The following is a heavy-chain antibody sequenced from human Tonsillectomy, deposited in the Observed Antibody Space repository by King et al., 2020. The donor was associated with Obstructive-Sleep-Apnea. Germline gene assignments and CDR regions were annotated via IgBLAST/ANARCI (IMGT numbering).Heavy chain of an antibody. J-gene: IGHJ6*02. Sequence: QLQESGPGLVKPSQTLSLTCTVSGGSISSRSYYWSWIRQPPGEGLEWIGFIYLTGSTYYNPSVKSRVSISVDTSKNQFSLRLSSVTAADTAVSYCARVGIVGPTRFDYYGLDVWGQGTTVTVSS. D-gene: IGHD1-26*01. CDR3: ARVGIVGPTRFDYYGLDV. CDR1: GGSISSRSYY. CDR2: IYLTGST. V-gene: IGHV4-30-4*01.